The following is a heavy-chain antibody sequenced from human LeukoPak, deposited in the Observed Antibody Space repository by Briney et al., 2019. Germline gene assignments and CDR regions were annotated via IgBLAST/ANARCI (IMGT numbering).Heavy chain of an antibody. V-gene: IGHV1-2*02. CDR2: INPNSGGT. CDR1: GYTFTGYY. Sequence: ASVKVSCKASGYTFTGYYMHWVRQAPGQGLEWMGWINPNSGGTNYAQKFQGRVTMTRDTSISTAYMELSSLRSEDTAVYYCATDHDILTGYYTPRFDYWGQGTLVTVSS. J-gene: IGHJ4*02. CDR3: ATDHDILTGYYTPRFDY. D-gene: IGHD3-9*01.